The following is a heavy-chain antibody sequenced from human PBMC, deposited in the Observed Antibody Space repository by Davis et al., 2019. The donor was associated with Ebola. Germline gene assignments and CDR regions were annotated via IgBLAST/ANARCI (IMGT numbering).Heavy chain of an antibody. Sequence: GGSLRLSCAASGFTFSSYSMNWVRQAPGKGLEWVSSISSSSSYIYYADSVKGRFTISRDNSKNTLYLQMNSLRAEDTAVYYCARDHNNGARWLQDYWGQGTLVTVSS. CDR3: ARDHNNGARWLQDY. J-gene: IGHJ4*02. CDR1: GFTFSSYS. V-gene: IGHV3-21*01. CDR2: ISSSSSYI. D-gene: IGHD5-24*01.